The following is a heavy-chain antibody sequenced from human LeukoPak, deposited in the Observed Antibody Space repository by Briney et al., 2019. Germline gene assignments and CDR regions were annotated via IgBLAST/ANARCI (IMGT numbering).Heavy chain of an antibody. CDR2: MYYTGST. CDR1: GGSIRSYY. D-gene: IGHD2-21*02. CDR3: AAVVVSGTPYFDY. J-gene: IGHJ4*03. Sequence: PSETLSLTCTVSGGSIRSYYWTWIRQPPGKGLEWIGYMYYTGSTKYNPSLKSRVSISVDTSKNQFSLTLTSVTAADTAVYYCAAVVVSGTPYFDYWGQGTTVTVSS. V-gene: IGHV4-59*03.